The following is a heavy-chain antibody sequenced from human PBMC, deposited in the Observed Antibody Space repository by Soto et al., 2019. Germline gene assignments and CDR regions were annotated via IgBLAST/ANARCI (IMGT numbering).Heavy chain of an antibody. Sequence: GGSLRLSCEASGLTFMDHYMAWVRQAPGKGLEWVGLPRNKANSYTTEYAGFVKGRFTITRDDSKNSLYLQMNSLRTEDTAVYYCARVCTDNSCYGKYYFDYWGQGTLVTVSS. CDR3: ARVCTDNSCYGKYYFDY. J-gene: IGHJ4*02. CDR2: PRNKANSYTT. CDR1: GLTFMDHY. D-gene: IGHD2-15*01. V-gene: IGHV3-72*01.